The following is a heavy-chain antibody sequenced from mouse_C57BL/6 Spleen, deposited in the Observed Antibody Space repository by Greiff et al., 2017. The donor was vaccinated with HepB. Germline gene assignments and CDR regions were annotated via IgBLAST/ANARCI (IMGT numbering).Heavy chain of an antibody. D-gene: IGHD2-4*01. Sequence: QVQLQQPGAELVKPGASVKLSCKASGYTFTSYWMHWVKQRPGRGLEWIGRIDPNSGGTKYNEKFKSKATLTVDKPSSTAYMQRSSLTSEDSAVYYCAREGDYDGFAYWGQGTLVTVSA. CDR3: AREGDYDGFAY. V-gene: IGHV1-72*01. CDR2: IDPNSGGT. J-gene: IGHJ3*01. CDR1: GYTFTSYW.